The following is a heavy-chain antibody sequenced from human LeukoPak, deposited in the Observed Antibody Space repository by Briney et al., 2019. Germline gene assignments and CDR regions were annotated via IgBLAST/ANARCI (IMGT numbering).Heavy chain of an antibody. J-gene: IGHJ4*02. Sequence: GESLKISCKASGYTFTPQWIGWVRQQYGSGLKWIGSIYRRDSDTRYSPSFQVHVTISTDTSINYAYLKWSRLEASDTAIYYCARHSDVIGAIWGQGTRVIVSS. CDR3: ARHSDVIGAI. CDR2: IYRRDSDT. CDR1: GYTFTPQW. D-gene: IGHD3-10*01. V-gene: IGHV5-51*01.